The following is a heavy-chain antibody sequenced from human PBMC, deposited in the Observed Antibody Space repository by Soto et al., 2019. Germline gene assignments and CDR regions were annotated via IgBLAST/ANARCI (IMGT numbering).Heavy chain of an antibody. J-gene: IGHJ4*03. V-gene: IGHV4-31*03. D-gene: IGHD3-22*01. CDR1: GGSISSGCYY. CDR3: ARGGYYYENSGQIVYDY. Sequence: SSETLSLTCTVCGGSISSGCYYWSWIRQHPGKGLEWIGYIYYGGSTYYNPSLKSRATISGDTSKNQFSLELSSVTAAETAVYYCARGGYYYENSGQIVYDYLGQGTLLGVSP. CDR2: IYYGGST.